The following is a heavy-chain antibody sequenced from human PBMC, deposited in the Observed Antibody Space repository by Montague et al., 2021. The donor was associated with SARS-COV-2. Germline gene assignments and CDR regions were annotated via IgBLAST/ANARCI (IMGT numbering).Heavy chain of an antibody. CDR1: GGSFSGYY. Sequence: SETLSLTCAVYGGSFSGYYWSWIRQPPGKGLEWIGEINHGGSTNYNPSLKSRVTISVDTSKNQSSLKLSSVTAADTAVYYCARGRRILLWFGELLSGGDYYGMDVWGQGTTVTVSS. J-gene: IGHJ6*02. D-gene: IGHD3-10*01. CDR2: INHGGST. V-gene: IGHV4-34*01. CDR3: ARGRRILLWFGELLSGGDYYGMDV.